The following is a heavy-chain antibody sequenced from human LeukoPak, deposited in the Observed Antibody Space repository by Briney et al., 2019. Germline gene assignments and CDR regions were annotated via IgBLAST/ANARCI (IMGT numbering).Heavy chain of an antibody. V-gene: IGHV4-39*07. CDR3: ARVRIRLDAFDI. CDR2: IYYSRST. J-gene: IGHJ3*02. D-gene: IGHD2-15*01. Sequence: PSETLSLTCTVSGGSISSSSYYWGWIRQPPGKGLEWIGSIYYSRSTYYNPSLKSRATISVDTSKNQFSLKLSSVTAADTAVYYCARVRIRLDAFDIWGQGTMVTVSS. CDR1: GGSISSSSYY.